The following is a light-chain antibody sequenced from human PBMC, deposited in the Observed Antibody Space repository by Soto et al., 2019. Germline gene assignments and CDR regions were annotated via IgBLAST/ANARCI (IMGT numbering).Light chain of an antibody. CDR1: QGISSY. J-gene: IGKJ5*01. CDR3: QQSYSTPIT. Sequence: IRMTQSPASLSASTGDRVTITCRASQGISSYLAWYQQKPGKAPKLLIYAASSLQSGVPSRFSGSGSGTDFTLTISSLQPEDFATYYCQQSYSTPITFGQGTRLEIK. V-gene: IGKV1-8*01. CDR2: AAS.